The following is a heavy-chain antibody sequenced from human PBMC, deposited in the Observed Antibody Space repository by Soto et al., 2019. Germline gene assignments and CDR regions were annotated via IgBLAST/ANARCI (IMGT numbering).Heavy chain of an antibody. J-gene: IGHJ6*02. Sequence: QVQLQESGPGLVKPSQTLSLTCTVSGGSVSGASISSTDYYWSWIRQPPGKGLEWIGYIYSSGSTCSNRSLMGRVHVSVDTSENEFSLTLSSLPAADTAVYYCARAGDRPNYHYYYGMDVWGQGTTVTVSS. V-gene: IGHV4-30-4*01. D-gene: IGHD3-16*01. CDR3: ARAGDRPNYHYYYGMDV. CDR1: GGSVSGASISSTDYY. CDR2: IYSSGST.